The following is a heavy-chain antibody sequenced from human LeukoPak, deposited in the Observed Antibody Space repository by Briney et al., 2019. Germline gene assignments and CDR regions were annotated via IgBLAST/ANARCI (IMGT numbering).Heavy chain of an antibody. D-gene: IGHD3-10*01. Sequence: GVSLGLSCAASGFTFSNYEMKWVRQARGKGREGGSYISSSGSTIQYADAVKGRFTVSRDNAKKSLYLQMNSLRAEDTALYYCARTGDYYYAMDVWGQGTTVTVS. CDR2: ISSSGSTI. CDR1: GFTFSNYE. V-gene: IGHV3-48*03. J-gene: IGHJ6*02. CDR3: ARTGDYYYAMDV.